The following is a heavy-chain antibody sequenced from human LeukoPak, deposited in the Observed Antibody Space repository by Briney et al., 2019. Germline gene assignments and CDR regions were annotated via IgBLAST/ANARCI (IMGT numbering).Heavy chain of an antibody. J-gene: IGHJ3*02. V-gene: IGHV4-39*01. CDR2: IYYSGST. CDR3: ARPSVSGPYAFDI. CDR1: GGSISSSSYY. Sequence: PSETLSLTCTVSGGSISSSSYYWGWIRQPPGKGLEWIGSIYYSGSTYYNPSLKSRVTISVDTSKNQFSLKLSSVTAADTAVYYCARPSVSGPYAFDIWGQGTMVTVSS. D-gene: IGHD5-12*01.